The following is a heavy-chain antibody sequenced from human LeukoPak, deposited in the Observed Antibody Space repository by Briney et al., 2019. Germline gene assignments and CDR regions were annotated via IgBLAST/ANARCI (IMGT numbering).Heavy chain of an antibody. Sequence: ASVKVSCKASGYTFTGYYMHWVRQAPGQGLEWMGWINPNSGGTNYAQKFQGWVTMTRDTSISTAYMELSRLRSDDTAVYYCARDLGSDYDILTGYKYGMDVWGQGTTVTVSS. CDR1: GYTFTGYY. V-gene: IGHV1-2*04. CDR3: ARDLGSDYDILTGYKYGMDV. CDR2: INPNSGGT. J-gene: IGHJ6*02. D-gene: IGHD3-9*01.